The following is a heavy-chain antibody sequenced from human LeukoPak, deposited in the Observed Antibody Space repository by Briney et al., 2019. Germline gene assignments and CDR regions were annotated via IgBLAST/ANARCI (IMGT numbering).Heavy chain of an antibody. Sequence: ASVKVSCKASGYTFTSYGISWVRQAPGQGLEWMGWISAYNGNTNYAQKLQGRVTMTTDTSTSTAYVKLRSLRSDDTAVYYCARRVIVVVPAATYYYGMDVWGQGTTVTVSS. CDR3: ARRVIVVVPAATYYYGMDV. D-gene: IGHD2-2*01. CDR2: ISAYNGNT. CDR1: GYTFTSYG. V-gene: IGHV1-18*01. J-gene: IGHJ6*02.